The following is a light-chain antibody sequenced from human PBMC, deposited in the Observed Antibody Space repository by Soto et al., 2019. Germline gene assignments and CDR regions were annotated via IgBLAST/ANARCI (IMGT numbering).Light chain of an antibody. CDR3: QQYGSSPPYT. V-gene: IGKV3-20*01. CDR2: GSS. Sequence: EVVLTQSPGTLSLSPGERATLSCRASQTVSNNYLAWYQQKPGQAPRLLIFGSSDRATGIPDRFSGSGSGADFTLTISRLAPEDFAVYYCQQYGSSPPYTFGQGTKLEIK. CDR1: QTVSNNY. J-gene: IGKJ2*01.